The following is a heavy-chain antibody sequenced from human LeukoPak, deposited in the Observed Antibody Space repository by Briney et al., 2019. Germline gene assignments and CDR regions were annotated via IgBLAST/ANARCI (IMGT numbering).Heavy chain of an antibody. CDR1: GYSFTSYW. J-gene: IGHJ3*02. CDR2: IYPGDSGT. V-gene: IGHV5-51*01. D-gene: IGHD2-2*02. Sequence: GESLKISCKGSGYSFTSYWIGGVRQMPGKGLEWMGIIYPGDSGTRYSPSFQGQVTISADKSISTAYLQWSSLKASDTAMYYCARIVVPAAIHDAFDIWGQGTMVTVSS. CDR3: ARIVVPAAIHDAFDI.